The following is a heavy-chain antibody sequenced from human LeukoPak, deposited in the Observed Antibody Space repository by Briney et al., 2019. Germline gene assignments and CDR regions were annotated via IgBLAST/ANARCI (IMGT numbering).Heavy chain of an antibody. V-gene: IGHV4-34*01. J-gene: IGHJ3*02. D-gene: IGHD4-17*01. CDR2: INHSGST. CDR1: GGSFSGYY. CDR3: ASQGKDYGASDDFDI. Sequence: SETLSLTCAVYGGSFSGYYWSWIRQPPGKGLEWIGEINHSGSTNYNPSLKSRVTISVDTSKNQFSLKLSSVTAADTAVYYCASQGKDYGASDDFDIWGQGTMVTVSS.